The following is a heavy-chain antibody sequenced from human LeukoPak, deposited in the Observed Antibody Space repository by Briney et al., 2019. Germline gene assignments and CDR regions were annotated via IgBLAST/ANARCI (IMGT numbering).Heavy chain of an antibody. D-gene: IGHD4-11*01. CDR2: IYNDGST. Sequence: GGSLRLSCAASGLTVSSSYMSWVRQAPGKGLERVSIIYNDGSTYYADSMKGRFTISRDNSKNTLYLQMNSLRAEDTAVYYCASRLHIDAFDIWGQGTMVTVSS. CDR3: ASRLHIDAFDI. CDR1: GLTVSSSY. J-gene: IGHJ3*02. V-gene: IGHV3-53*01.